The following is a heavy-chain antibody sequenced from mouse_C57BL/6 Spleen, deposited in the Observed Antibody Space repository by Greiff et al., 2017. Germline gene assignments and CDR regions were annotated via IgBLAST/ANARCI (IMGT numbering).Heavy chain of an antibody. Sequence: VQLQQSGAELVRPGSSVKLSCKASGYTFTSYWMDWVKQRPGQGLEWIGNIYPSDSETHYNQKFKDKATLTVDKSSSTAYMQLSSLTSEDSAVYYCARSGSSNAMDYWGQGTSVTVSS. CDR2: IYPSDSET. V-gene: IGHV1-61*01. D-gene: IGHD3-2*02. CDR1: GYTFTSYW. CDR3: ARSGSSNAMDY. J-gene: IGHJ4*01.